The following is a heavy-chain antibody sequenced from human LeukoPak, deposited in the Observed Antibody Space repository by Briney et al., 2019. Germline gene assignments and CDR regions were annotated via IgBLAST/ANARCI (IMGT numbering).Heavy chain of an antibody. J-gene: IGHJ5*02. CDR3: ARGSAVAGTIGWFDP. V-gene: IGHV4-34*01. D-gene: IGHD6-19*01. CDR1: GGSFSGYY. Sequence: AETLSLTCAVYGGSFSGYYWSWIRQPPGKGLEWIGEINHSGSTNYSPALMSRGIISLDTSKNQFSLKLSSVTPADTAVYYCARGSAVAGTIGWFDPWGQGTLVTVSS. CDR2: INHSGST.